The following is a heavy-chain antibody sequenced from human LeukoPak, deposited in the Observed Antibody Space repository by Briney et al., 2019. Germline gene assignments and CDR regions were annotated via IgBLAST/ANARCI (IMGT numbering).Heavy chain of an antibody. V-gene: IGHV3-23*01. CDR3: AKDRYGSGMYYMDV. CDR2: ISGSGGST. J-gene: IGHJ6*03. D-gene: IGHD3-10*01. CDR1: GSTVSSDG. Sequence: GRSLRLSCAAYGSTVSSDGMRWVRQAPGRGLEWVSAISGSGGSTYYADSVKGRFTISRDNSKNTLYLQMNSLRAEDTAVYYCAKDRYGSGMYYMDVWGKGTTVTISS.